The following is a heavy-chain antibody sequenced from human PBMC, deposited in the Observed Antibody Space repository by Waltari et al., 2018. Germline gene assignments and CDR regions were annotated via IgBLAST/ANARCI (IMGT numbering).Heavy chain of an antibody. CDR3: ARDPSIVGATYDY. D-gene: IGHD1-26*01. CDR1: GGSISSSSYY. CDR2: IYYSGST. Sequence: QLQLQESGPGLVKPSETLSLTCTVSGGSISSSSYYWSWIRQPPGKGLEWIGSIYYSGSTYYNPSLKSRVTISVDTSKNQFSLKLSSVTAADTAVYYCARDPSIVGATYDYWGQGTMVTVSS. J-gene: IGHJ4*02. V-gene: IGHV4-39*07.